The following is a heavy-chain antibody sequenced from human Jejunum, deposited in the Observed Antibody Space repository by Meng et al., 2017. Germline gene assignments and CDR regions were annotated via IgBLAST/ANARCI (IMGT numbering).Heavy chain of an antibody. Sequence: GESLKISCLASGFTLSNSGMHWVRQAPGKGLDWVAVIWPDGNHKYYADSVEGRFTISRDSAKNTLFLEMNNLRADDTAVYYCARDLGNPPFDYWGQGTVVTVSS. CDR1: GFTLSNSG. D-gene: IGHD7-27*01. V-gene: IGHV3-33*01. CDR2: IWPDGNHK. CDR3: ARDLGNPPFDY. J-gene: IGHJ4*02.